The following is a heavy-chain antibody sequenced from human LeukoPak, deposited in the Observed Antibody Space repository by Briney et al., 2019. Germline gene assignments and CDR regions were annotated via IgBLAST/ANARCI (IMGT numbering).Heavy chain of an antibody. CDR3: ARAGLTQYSMDNYFDP. D-gene: IGHD5-24*01. J-gene: IGHJ5*01. Sequence: SETLSLTCTVSGDSIINHHYNRIPQPAGKGLEWIGRVDSNGRSNRNPSLKSRVTMSADTSKKQLSLKLTSVTAADTAVYYCARAGLTQYSMDNYFDPWGQGMLVTVSS. CDR1: GDSIINHH. V-gene: IGHV4-4*07. CDR2: VDSNGRS.